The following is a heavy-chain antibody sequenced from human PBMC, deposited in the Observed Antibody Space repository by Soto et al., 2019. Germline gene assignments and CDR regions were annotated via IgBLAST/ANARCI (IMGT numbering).Heavy chain of an antibody. CDR1: GGSISGYY. CDR3: AKVRGYASGWRYFDY. Sequence: KPSETLSLTCNVSGGSISGYYWSWIRQAPGKGLQWIGYIFHSGSTSYNPSLRSRVTISVDTSKNQFSLKVNSVTAADTAVYYCAKVRGYASGWRYFDYWGQGTLVTVS. CDR2: IFHSGST. J-gene: IGHJ4*02. D-gene: IGHD5-18*01. V-gene: IGHV4-59*01.